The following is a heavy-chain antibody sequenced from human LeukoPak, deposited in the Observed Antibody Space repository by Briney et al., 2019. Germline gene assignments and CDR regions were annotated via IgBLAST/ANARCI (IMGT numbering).Heavy chain of an antibody. J-gene: IGHJ4*02. V-gene: IGHV4-59*08. CDR1: GGSISSYY. CDR2: IYYSGST. CDR3: ARLSFSLGYFDY. Sequence: PSETLSLTCTASGGSISSYYWSWIRQPPGKGLEWIGYIYYSGSTNYNPSLKSRVTISVDTSKNQFSLELSSVTAADTAVYYCARLSFSLGYFDYWGQGTLVTVSS. D-gene: IGHD7-27*01.